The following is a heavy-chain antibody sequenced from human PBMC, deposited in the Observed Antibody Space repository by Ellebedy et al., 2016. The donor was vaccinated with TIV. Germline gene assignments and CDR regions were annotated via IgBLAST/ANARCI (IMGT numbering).Heavy chain of an antibody. J-gene: IGHJ6*02. CDR1: GFTFSSYG. CDR3: AKDPVGVHYYYYGMDV. CDR2: IRYDGSNK. V-gene: IGHV3-30*02. Sequence: GESLKISCAASGFTFSSYGMHWVRQAPGKGLEWVAFIRYDGSNKYYADSLKGRFTISRDHSKNTLYLQMNSLRAEDTAVYYCAKDPVGVHYYYYGMDVWGQGTTVTVSS. D-gene: IGHD2-8*01.